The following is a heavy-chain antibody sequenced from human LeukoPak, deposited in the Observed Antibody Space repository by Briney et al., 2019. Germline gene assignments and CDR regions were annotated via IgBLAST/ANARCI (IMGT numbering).Heavy chain of an antibody. Sequence: PSQTLSLTCTVSGGSISSGDYYWSWIRQPPGKGLEWIGYIYYSGSTNYNPSLKSRVTIPVDTSKNQFSLKLSSVTAADTAVYYCARDGGPSPGMDVWGKGTTVTVSS. D-gene: IGHD2-15*01. V-gene: IGHV4-61*08. CDR2: IYYSGST. CDR3: ARDGGPSPGMDV. J-gene: IGHJ6*04. CDR1: GGSISSGDYY.